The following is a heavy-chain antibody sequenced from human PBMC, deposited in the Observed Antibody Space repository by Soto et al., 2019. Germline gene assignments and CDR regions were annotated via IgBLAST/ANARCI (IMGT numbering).Heavy chain of an antibody. Sequence: PSETLSLTCPVSGCSISSGDYYWSWIRQPPGKGLEWIGYIYYSGSTYYNPSLKSRVTISVDTSKNQFSLKLSSVTAADTAVYYCARAQTDFWSGYYNYGMDVWGQGTTVTVSS. CDR1: GCSISSGDYY. D-gene: IGHD3-3*01. CDR3: ARAQTDFWSGYYNYGMDV. V-gene: IGHV4-30-4*01. J-gene: IGHJ6*02. CDR2: IYYSGST.